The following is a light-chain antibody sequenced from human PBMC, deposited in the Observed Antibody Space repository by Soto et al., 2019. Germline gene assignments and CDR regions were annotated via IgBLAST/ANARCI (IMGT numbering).Light chain of an antibody. V-gene: IGLV2-14*03. CDR1: SSDIGGYNF. J-gene: IGLJ3*02. CDR3: RSYTTSRTLV. CDR2: DVT. Sequence: QSALTQPASVSGSPGQSITISCTGTSSDIGGYNFVSWYQQHPGTAPKLMIYDVTNRPPGLSDRFSGSKSGNTAPLTISGLQAEDEADYYCRSYTTSRTLVFGGGTKLTVL.